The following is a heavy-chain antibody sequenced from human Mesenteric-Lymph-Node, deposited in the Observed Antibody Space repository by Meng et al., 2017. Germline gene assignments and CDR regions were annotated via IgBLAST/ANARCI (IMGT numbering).Heavy chain of an antibody. D-gene: IGHD5-12*01. Sequence: QVQLQESGPGLVKPSQTLSLTCTVSGGSISSGDYYWSGIRQPPGKGLEWIGYIYYSGSTYYNLSLKSRVTISVDTSKNQFSLRLSSVTAADTAVYYCARDLGVATSIAGFVYWGQGTLVTVSS. CDR2: IYYSGST. CDR3: ARDLGVATSIAGFVY. CDR1: GGSISSGDYY. J-gene: IGHJ4*02. V-gene: IGHV4-30-4*01.